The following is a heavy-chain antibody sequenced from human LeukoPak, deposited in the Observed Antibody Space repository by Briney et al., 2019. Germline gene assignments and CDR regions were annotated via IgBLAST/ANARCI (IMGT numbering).Heavy chain of an antibody. V-gene: IGHV3-21*01. D-gene: IGHD6-6*01. CDR2: ISSSSSYI. CDR3: ARDDSSSGAFDI. J-gene: IGHJ3*02. Sequence: GGSLRLSCAASGFTFDDYGMSWVRQAPGKGLEWVSSISSSSSYIYYADSVKGRFTISRDNAKNSLYLQMNSLRAEDTAVYYCARDDSSSGAFDIWGQGTMVTVSS. CDR1: GFTFDDYG.